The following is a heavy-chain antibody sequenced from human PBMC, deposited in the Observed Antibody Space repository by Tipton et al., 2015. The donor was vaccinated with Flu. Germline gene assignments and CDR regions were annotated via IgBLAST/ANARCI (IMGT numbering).Heavy chain of an antibody. D-gene: IGHD3-16*01. CDR1: GDSVSSSDAA. J-gene: IGHJ6*02. Sequence: GLVKPSQTLSLTCAISGDSVSSSDAAWNWIRQSPSRGLEWLGRTYYKSTRSTWFRDYATSVKGRVTINPDTSKNQFSLQLSSVTPEDTAVYYCARSRFPYYYYGMDVWGQGTTVTVSS. CDR3: ARSRFPYYYYGMDV. CDR2: TYYKSTRSTWFR. V-gene: IGHV6-1*01.